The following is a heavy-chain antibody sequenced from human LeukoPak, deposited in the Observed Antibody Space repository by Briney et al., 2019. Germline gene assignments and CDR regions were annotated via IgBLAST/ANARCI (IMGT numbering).Heavy chain of an antibody. CDR3: ATPSLLVRASDI. CDR2: FDPEDGET. J-gene: IGHJ3*02. Sequence: ASVKVSCKASGYTFTNFDINWVRQATGQGLEWMGGFDPEDGETIYAQKFQGRVTMTEDTSTDTAYMELSSLRSEDTAVYYCATPSLLVRASDIWGQGTMVTVSS. D-gene: IGHD1-26*01. V-gene: IGHV1-24*01. CDR1: GYTFTNFD.